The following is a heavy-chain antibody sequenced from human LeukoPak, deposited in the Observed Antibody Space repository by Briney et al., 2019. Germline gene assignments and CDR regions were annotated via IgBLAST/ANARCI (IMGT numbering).Heavy chain of an antibody. CDR1: GFPFSSYS. D-gene: IGHD3-9*01. J-gene: IGHJ6*02. CDR3: AGRYFDWLSGAFPVSMDV. Sequence: GGSLRLSCAASGFPFSSYSMQWVRHATGKALEWVSSISSSSSYIYYADSVKCRLTIARDNAQHSLYLQMNSLRAEHTAVYYCAGRYFDWLSGAFPVSMDVWGQGTTVTVSS. CDR2: ISSSSSYI. V-gene: IGHV3-21*01.